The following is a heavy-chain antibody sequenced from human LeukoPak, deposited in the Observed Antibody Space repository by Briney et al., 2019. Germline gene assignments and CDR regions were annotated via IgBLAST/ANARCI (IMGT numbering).Heavy chain of an antibody. CDR2: ISGSGGST. V-gene: IGHV3-23*01. D-gene: IGHD2-2*01. CDR1: GFTFSSYA. J-gene: IGHJ4*02. CDR3: AKDRARYCSSTSCLRGAFDI. Sequence: GGSLRLSCAASGFTFSSYAMSWVRQAPGKGLEWVSAISGSGGSTYYADSVKGRFTISRDNSKNTLYLQMNSLRAEDTAVYYCAKDRARYCSSTSCLRGAFDIWGQGTLVTVSS.